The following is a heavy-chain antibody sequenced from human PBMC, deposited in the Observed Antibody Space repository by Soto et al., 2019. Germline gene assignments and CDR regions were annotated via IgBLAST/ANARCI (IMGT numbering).Heavy chain of an antibody. J-gene: IGHJ4*02. CDR1: GYTFTGHD. V-gene: IGHV1-2*02. CDR2: IKTNGGAT. Sequence: GASVKVSCKASGYTFTGHDLHWVRQAPGQGLEWIGWIKTNGGATKYARKFQGRFTMTRDTSTTTAYLELHSLRSDDTAVYFCARLGSYFDGSSHPFWGQGTLVTVSS. CDR3: ARLGSYFDGSSHPF. D-gene: IGHD3-22*01.